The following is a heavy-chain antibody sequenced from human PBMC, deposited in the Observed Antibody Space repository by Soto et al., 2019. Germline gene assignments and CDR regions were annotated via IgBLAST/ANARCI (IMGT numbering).Heavy chain of an antibody. CDR2: IYHSGSR. V-gene: IGHV4-31*03. D-gene: IGHD2-2*01. Sequence: PSETLSLTCTVSGDSITSGGYHWSWIRQHPVKGLEWIGYIYHSGSRYYNPSFKSRVDMSVDTSKNQFSLKLNSVTAADTAVYYCARGTVTTHHWFGPWGQGTLVTVSS. CDR3: ARGTVTTHHWFGP. CDR1: GDSITSGGYH. J-gene: IGHJ5*02.